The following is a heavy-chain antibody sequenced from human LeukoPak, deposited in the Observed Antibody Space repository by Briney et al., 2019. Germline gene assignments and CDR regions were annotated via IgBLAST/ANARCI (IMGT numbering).Heavy chain of an antibody. Sequence: GGALRLSCAASGFPLSSHWMSWVRQAPGKGLEWVANINQDGSAKYYVGSVRGRFSISRDNAKNSMSLQMNSLTAQDTAVYYCARWDIRGTAHQLDFWGQGTLVTVSS. D-gene: IGHD1-7*01. CDR2: INQDGSAK. CDR3: ARWDIRGTAHQLDF. J-gene: IGHJ4*02. V-gene: IGHV3-7*01. CDR1: GFPLSSHW.